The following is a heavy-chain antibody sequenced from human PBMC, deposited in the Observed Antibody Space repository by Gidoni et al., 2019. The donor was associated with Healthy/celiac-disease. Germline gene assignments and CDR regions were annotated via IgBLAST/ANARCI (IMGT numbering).Heavy chain of an antibody. CDR2: FDPEDGET. J-gene: IGHJ4*02. D-gene: IGHD3-10*01. Sequence: QVQLVQSGAEVKKPVASVKVSCKVSGYTLTELSMHWVLQAPGKGLEWMGGFDPEDGETIYAQKFQGRVTMTEDTSTDTAYMELSSLRSEDTAVYYCATVLRMVRGLLQFYFDYWGQGTLVTVSS. V-gene: IGHV1-24*01. CDR1: GYTLTELS. CDR3: ATVLRMVRGLLQFYFDY.